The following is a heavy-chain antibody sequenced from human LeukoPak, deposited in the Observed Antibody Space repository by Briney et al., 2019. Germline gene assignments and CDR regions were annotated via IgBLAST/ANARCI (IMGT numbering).Heavy chain of an antibody. CDR2: INPNSGGT. Sequence: ASVKVSCKASGYTFTSYAMNWVRQAPGQGLEWMGWINPNSGGTNYAQKFQGRVTMTRDTSISTAYMELSRLRSDDTAVYYCARDYYDSSGYSAQLPFDYWGQGTLVTVSS. J-gene: IGHJ4*02. V-gene: IGHV1-2*02. D-gene: IGHD3-22*01. CDR3: ARDYYDSSGYSAQLPFDY. CDR1: GYTFTSYA.